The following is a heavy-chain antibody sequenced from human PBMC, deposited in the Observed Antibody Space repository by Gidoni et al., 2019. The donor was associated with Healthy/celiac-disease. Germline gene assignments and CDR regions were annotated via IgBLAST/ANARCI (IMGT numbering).Heavy chain of an antibody. CDR1: GFTFDDYA. J-gene: IGHJ4*02. Sequence: EVQLVESGGGLVQPVRSLSLSCAASGFTFDDYAMHWVRQAPGKGGEWVSGISWNSGSIGYADSVKGRLTISRDNAKNSLYLQMNSLRAEDTALYYCAKDMGVGDYGFDYWGQGTLVTVSS. D-gene: IGHD4-17*01. CDR3: AKDMGVGDYGFDY. CDR2: ISWNSGSI. V-gene: IGHV3-9*01.